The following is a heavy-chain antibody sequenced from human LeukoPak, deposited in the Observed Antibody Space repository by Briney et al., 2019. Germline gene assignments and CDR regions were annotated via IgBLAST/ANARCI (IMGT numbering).Heavy chain of an antibody. Sequence: SETLSLTCTVSGGSISSYYWSWIRQPPGKGLEWIGYIHYSGSTNYNSSLKSRVTISLDTSKNQFSLKLNSVTAADTAVYYCARGRKRCSSTSCYRRNWFDPWGQGTLVTVSS. J-gene: IGHJ5*02. V-gene: IGHV4-59*01. CDR3: ARGRKRCSSTSCYRRNWFDP. CDR1: GGSISSYY. CDR2: IHYSGST. D-gene: IGHD2-2*02.